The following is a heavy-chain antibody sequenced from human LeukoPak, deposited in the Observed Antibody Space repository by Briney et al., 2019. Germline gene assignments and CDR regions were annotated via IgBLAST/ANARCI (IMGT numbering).Heavy chain of an antibody. CDR3: ARGGCGSCYRPSDAFDI. Sequence: HAGGSLRLSCAASGFTVSSNYMSWVRQAPGKGLEWVSVIYSGGSTYYADSVKGRFTISRDNSKNTLYLQMNSLRAEDTAVYYCARGGCGSCYRPSDAFDIWGQGTMVTVSS. CDR2: IYSGGST. J-gene: IGHJ3*02. V-gene: IGHV3-53*01. D-gene: IGHD2-15*01. CDR1: GFTVSSNY.